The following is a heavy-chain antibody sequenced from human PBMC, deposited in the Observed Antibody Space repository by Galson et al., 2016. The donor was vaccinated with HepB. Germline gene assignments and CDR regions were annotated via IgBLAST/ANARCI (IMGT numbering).Heavy chain of an antibody. CDR1: GFSLSTVGVG. D-gene: IGHD6-19*01. V-gene: IGHV2-5*02. CDR2: IFWDDDQ. Sequence: PALVKPTQTLTLTCSFSGFSLSTVGVGVAWVRQPPGKALEWLALIFWDDDQRYNPSLKNRVTVTKDTSKNQVVLTVTDMDPVDTATYFCAHRGLHDSSGYSYSPFDFWGQGILVTVSS. CDR3: AHRGLHDSSGYSYSPFDF. J-gene: IGHJ4*02.